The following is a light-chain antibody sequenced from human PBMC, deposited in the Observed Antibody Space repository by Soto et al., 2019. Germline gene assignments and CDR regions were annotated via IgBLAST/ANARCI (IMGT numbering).Light chain of an antibody. Sequence: DIQMTQSPSTLSASVGDRVTITCRASQTVSSWLAWYQQKPGKAPKLLIYDVSSLESGVPSRFTGSGSGTEFTLCFSRLQPDDFATSYCQLYYSYSRTFGQGTKVEVK. CDR1: QTVSSW. J-gene: IGKJ1*01. V-gene: IGKV1-5*01. CDR3: QLYYSYSRT. CDR2: DVS.